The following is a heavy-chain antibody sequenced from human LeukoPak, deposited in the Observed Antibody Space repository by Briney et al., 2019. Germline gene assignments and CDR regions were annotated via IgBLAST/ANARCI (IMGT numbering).Heavy chain of an antibody. CDR3: ARRWGTSSGSYRMYNWFDP. V-gene: IGHV4-39*07. J-gene: IGHJ5*02. Sequence: PSETLSLTCTVSGGSISSSSYYWGWIRQPPGKGLEWIGSIYYSGSTYYNPSLKSRVTISVDTSKNQFSLKLSSVTAADTAVYYCARRWGTSSGSYRMYNWFDPWGQGTLVTVSS. CDR2: IYYSGST. CDR1: GGSISSSSYY. D-gene: IGHD3-10*01.